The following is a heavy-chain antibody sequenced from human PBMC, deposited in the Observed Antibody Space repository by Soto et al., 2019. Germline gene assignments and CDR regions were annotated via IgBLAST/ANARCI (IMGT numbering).Heavy chain of an antibody. CDR3: ARVGRRGCTNGVCYYYYGMDV. J-gene: IGHJ6*02. CDR1: GFTFSSYW. V-gene: IGHV3-7*03. D-gene: IGHD2-8*01. Sequence: PGGSLRLSCAASGFTFSSYWMSWVRQAPGKGLEWVANIKQDGSEKYYVDSVKGRFTISRDNAKNSLYLQMNSLRAEDTAVYYCARVGRRGCTNGVCYYYYGMDVWGQGTTVTVSS. CDR2: IKQDGSEK.